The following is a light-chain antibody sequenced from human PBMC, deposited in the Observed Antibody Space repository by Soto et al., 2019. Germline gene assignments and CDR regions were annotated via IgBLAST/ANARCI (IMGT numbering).Light chain of an antibody. V-gene: IGKV1-33*01. CDR2: DAS. Sequence: DIQMTQSPSSLSASVGDRVTITCQANLDISNYLNWYQQKPGKAPKLLIYDASNLETGVPSRFSGSGSGTDFTFTISSLQPEDIATYYCQQYDNLPSLTFGGGTKGEIK. CDR1: LDISNY. J-gene: IGKJ4*01. CDR3: QQYDNLPSLT.